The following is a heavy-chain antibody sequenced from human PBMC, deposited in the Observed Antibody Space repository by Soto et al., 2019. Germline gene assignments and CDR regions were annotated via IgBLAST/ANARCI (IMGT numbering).Heavy chain of an antibody. Sequence: SVKVSCKASGGTFSSFAINWVRQAPGQGPEWMGGTIPILGTANYAQKFQGRVTIIADETTNTASLELTSLRSEDTAVYYCARGNALDIWGQGNTVTVSS. V-gene: IGHV1-69*13. CDR1: GGTFSSFA. CDR3: ARGNALDI. J-gene: IGHJ6*02. CDR2: TIPILGTA.